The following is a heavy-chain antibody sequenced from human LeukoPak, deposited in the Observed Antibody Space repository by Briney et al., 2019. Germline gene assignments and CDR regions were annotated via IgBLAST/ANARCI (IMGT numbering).Heavy chain of an antibody. CDR3: AAIPPRYYYDSSGPSGV. J-gene: IGHJ4*02. D-gene: IGHD3-22*01. V-gene: IGHV1-58*02. CDR2: IVVGSDNT. CDR1: GFTFTSSA. Sequence: SVKVSCKASGFTFTSSAMQWVRQARGQRLEWIGWIVVGSDNTKYAQKFQERVTITRDMSTSTAYMVLSSLRSEDTALYYCAAIPPRYYYDSSGPSGVWGQGTLVTVSS.